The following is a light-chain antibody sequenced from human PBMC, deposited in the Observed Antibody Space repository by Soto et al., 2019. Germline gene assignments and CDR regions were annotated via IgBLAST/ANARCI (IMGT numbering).Light chain of an antibody. Sequence: DIRMTQSPSTLSASIGDTVTLTCRASQSLTGRLAWYQQKPGRPPRLLIYDVSILESGVPSKFSGSESGADFTLTISSLRPDDFATFYCQQYKVYPYTFGQGTRL. CDR3: QQYKVYPYT. CDR2: DVS. J-gene: IGKJ2*01. V-gene: IGKV1-5*01. CDR1: QSLTGR.